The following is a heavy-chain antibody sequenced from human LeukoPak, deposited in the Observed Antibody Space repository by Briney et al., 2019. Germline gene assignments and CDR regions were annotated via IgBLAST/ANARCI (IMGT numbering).Heavy chain of an antibody. CDR3: ARGGGAMVRGVRRRNWFDP. Sequence: SETLSLTCAVYGGSFSGYYWSWIRQPPGKGLEWIGEINHSGSTNYNPSLNSRVTISVDTSKNQFSLKLSSVTAADTAVYYCARGGGAMVRGVRRRNWFDPWGQGTLVTVSS. CDR2: INHSGST. V-gene: IGHV4-34*01. J-gene: IGHJ5*02. CDR1: GGSFSGYY. D-gene: IGHD3-10*01.